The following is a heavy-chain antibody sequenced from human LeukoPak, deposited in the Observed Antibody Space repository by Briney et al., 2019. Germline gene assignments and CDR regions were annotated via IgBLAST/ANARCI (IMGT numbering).Heavy chain of an antibody. CDR2: INPSGGST. CDR1: GYSFTSFY. Sequence: ASVKVSCKASGYSFTSFYIHWVRQAPGQGLEWMGIINPSGGSTSYAQKFQGRVTMTRDTSTSTVYMELSSLRSEDTAVYYCARDSLGAMVDYDFWSGEPNYYYYGMDVWGQGTTVTVPS. V-gene: IGHV1-46*01. J-gene: IGHJ6*02. CDR3: ARDSLGAMVDYDFWSGEPNYYYYGMDV. D-gene: IGHD3-3*01.